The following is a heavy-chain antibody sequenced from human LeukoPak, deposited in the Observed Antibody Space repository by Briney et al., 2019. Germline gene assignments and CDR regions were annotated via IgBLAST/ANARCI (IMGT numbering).Heavy chain of an antibody. D-gene: IGHD3-10*01. CDR1: GGSISGSSYF. CDR2: IYYSGNT. CDR3: ARLKEGIDY. Sequence: SETLSLTCAVSGGSISGSSYFWDWIRQPPGKGLEWIGSIYYSGNTYYNPSLKSRVTISVDTSKNQFSLKPSSVTAADTAVYYCARLKEGIDYWGQGTLITVSS. V-gene: IGHV4-39*01. J-gene: IGHJ4*02.